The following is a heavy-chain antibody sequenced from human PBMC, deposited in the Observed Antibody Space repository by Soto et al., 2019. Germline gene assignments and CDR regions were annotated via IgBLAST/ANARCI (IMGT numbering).Heavy chain of an antibody. Sequence: SETLSLTCTVSGGSISSYYWSWIRQPPGKGLEWIGYIYNSGSAYYNPSLKSRVTISVDTSKNQFSLRLNSVTAADTAVYYCARGGYYYYMDVWGKGTTVTVSS. CDR2: IYNSGSA. CDR1: GGSISSYY. CDR3: ARGGYYYYMDV. V-gene: IGHV4-59*12. J-gene: IGHJ6*03.